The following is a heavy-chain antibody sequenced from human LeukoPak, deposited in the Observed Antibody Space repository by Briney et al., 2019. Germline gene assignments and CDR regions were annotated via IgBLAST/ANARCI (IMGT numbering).Heavy chain of an antibody. D-gene: IGHD5-12*01. J-gene: IGHJ4*02. CDR2: ISGSGGST. V-gene: IGHV3-23*01. Sequence: GGSLRLSCAASGFTFSSYAMSWVRQAPGKGLEWVSAISGSGGSTYYADSVMGRFTISRDNSKNTLYLQMNSLRAEDTAVYYCAKDFIGGYSGYDWPLDYWGQGTLVTVSS. CDR1: GFTFSSYA. CDR3: AKDFIGGYSGYDWPLDY.